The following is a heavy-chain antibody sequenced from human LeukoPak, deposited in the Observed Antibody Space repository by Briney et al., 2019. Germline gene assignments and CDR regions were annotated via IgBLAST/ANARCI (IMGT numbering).Heavy chain of an antibody. CDR3: ARAGGDFDY. CDR1: RSSFTTYW. Sequence: GESLKISCKGSRSSFTTYWIGWVRQMPGKGLEWMGIIYPGDSDTRYSPSFQGQVTISVDKSINTAYLQWSSLKASDTAIYYCARAGGDFDYWGQGTLVTVSS. V-gene: IGHV5-51*01. CDR2: IYPGDSDT. J-gene: IGHJ4*02.